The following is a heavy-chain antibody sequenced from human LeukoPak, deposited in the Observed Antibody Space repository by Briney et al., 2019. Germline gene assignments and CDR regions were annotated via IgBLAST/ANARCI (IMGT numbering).Heavy chain of an antibody. V-gene: IGHV7-4-1*02. CDR1: GYTFTSYA. CDR2: INTNTGNP. CDR3: ARDSIRLYDLWSGYKDY. Sequence: ASVKVSCKASGYTFTSYAMNWVRQAPGQGLEWMGWINTNTGNPTYAQGFTGRFVFSLDTSVSTAYLQISSLKAEDTAVYYCARDSIRLYDLWSGYKDYWGQGTPVTVSS. J-gene: IGHJ4*02. D-gene: IGHD3-3*01.